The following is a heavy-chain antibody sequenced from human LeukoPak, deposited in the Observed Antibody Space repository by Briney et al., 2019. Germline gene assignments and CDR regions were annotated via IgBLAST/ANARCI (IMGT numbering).Heavy chain of an antibody. D-gene: IGHD6-6*01. CDR3: ARAVAARPFDP. CDR1: GGTFSSYA. Sequence: SVKVSCKASGGTFSSYATSWVRQAPGQGLEWMGRIIPIFGIANYAQKFQGRVTITADRSTSTAYMELSSLRSEDTAVYYCARAVAARPFDPWGQGTLVTVSS. CDR2: IIPIFGIA. V-gene: IGHV1-69*04. J-gene: IGHJ5*02.